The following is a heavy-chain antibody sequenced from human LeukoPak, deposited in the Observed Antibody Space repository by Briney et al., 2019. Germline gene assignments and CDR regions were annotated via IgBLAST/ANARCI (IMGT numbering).Heavy chain of an antibody. J-gene: IGHJ4*02. V-gene: IGHV3-15*05. CDR1: GFTFSNAW. Sequence: GGSLRLSCAGSGFTFSNAWMNWVRPAPGKGLEWVGRMKSHPDGGTTDYTAPVKGRFSISRDDSKNTVYQEIKSLKTEDTAVYYCATGGYFLDFWGQGTLVTVSS. D-gene: IGHD1-1*01. CDR3: ATGGYFLDF. CDR2: MKSHPDGGTT.